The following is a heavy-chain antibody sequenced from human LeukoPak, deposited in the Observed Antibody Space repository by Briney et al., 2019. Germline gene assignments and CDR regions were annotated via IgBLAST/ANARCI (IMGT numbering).Heavy chain of an antibody. CDR2: IIPIFGTA. D-gene: IGHD6-19*01. CDR3: AVPGRPNPVAGTPFGLDY. CDR1: GGTFSSYA. V-gene: IGHV1-69*05. J-gene: IGHJ4*02. Sequence: SVKVSCKASGGTFSSYAISWVGQAPGQGLEWMGRIIPIFGTANYAQKFQGRVTITTDESTSTAYMELSSLRSEDTAVYYCAVPGRPNPVAGTPFGLDYWGQGTLVTVSS.